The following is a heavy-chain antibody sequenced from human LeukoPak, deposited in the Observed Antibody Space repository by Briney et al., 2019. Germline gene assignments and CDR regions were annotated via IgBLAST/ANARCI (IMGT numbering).Heavy chain of an antibody. V-gene: IGHV1-2*02. D-gene: IGHD5-12*01. Sequence: GASVKVSCKASEYTFTAYYMHWVRQAPGQGLEWMGWINPKSADTNYAQKFRGRVTMTRDTSISTAYMELSRLRSDDTAVFYCARGRPLIGAIHDAFDIWGLGTMVTVSS. CDR1: EYTFTAYY. CDR2: INPKSADT. J-gene: IGHJ3*02. CDR3: ARGRPLIGAIHDAFDI.